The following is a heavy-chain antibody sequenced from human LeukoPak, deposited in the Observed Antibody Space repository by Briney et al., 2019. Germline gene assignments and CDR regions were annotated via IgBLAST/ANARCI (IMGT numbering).Heavy chain of an antibody. Sequence: PGGSLRLSCAASGFTFSSFTMSWVRQAPGKGLEWVSAMSGSGRSTYYADSVKGRFTVSRDNSKNTLYVQMDSLRAEDTAVYYCARVWTKLWGYYFDYWGQGTLVTVSS. CDR1: GFTFSSFT. V-gene: IGHV3-23*01. CDR3: ARVWTKLWGYYFDY. J-gene: IGHJ4*02. D-gene: IGHD3-16*01. CDR2: MSGSGRST.